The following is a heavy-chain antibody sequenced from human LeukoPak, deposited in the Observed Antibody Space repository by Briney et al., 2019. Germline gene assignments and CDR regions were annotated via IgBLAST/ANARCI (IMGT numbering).Heavy chain of an antibody. CDR2: IYYSGST. Sequence: SETLSLTCTVSGGSISSYYWSWIRQPPGKGLEWIGYIYYSGSTNYNPSLKSRVTISVDTSKNQFSLKLSSVTAADTAVYYCAREIKVRGVISGNHNWSDPWGQGALVTVSS. J-gene: IGHJ5*02. V-gene: IGHV4-59*01. D-gene: IGHD3-10*01. CDR3: AREIKVRGVISGNHNWSDP. CDR1: GGSISSYY.